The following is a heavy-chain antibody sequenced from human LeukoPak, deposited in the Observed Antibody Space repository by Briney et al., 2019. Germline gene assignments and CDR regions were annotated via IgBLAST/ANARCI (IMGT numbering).Heavy chain of an antibody. V-gene: IGHV3-15*01. Sequence: GGSLRLSCAASGFTVSSNYMSWVRQAPGKGLEWVGRLKRKPDGGTTDYAAPVKGRFTISGDDSKNTLYLQMNGLKTEDTAVYYCATAGLLLDAFDLWGQGTMVTVSS. CDR2: LKRKPDGGTT. J-gene: IGHJ3*01. CDR1: GFTVSSNY. D-gene: IGHD2-15*01. CDR3: ATAGLLLDAFDL.